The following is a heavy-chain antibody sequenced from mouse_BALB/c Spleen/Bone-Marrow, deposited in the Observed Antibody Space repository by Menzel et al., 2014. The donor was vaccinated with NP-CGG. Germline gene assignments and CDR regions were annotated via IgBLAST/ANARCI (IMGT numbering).Heavy chain of an antibody. CDR2: IDPANGYT. CDR3: ASSGTGGYFDC. J-gene: IGHJ2*01. V-gene: IGHV14-3*02. Sequence: EVQLQQSGAELVKPGASVRLSCTASGFNIKDIYMHWMKQRPEQGLEWIGRIDPANGYTKFDPKFQDKATITADTSSNTANLQLGSLTSEDTAVYYCASSGTGGYFDCWGQGTTLTVSS. CDR1: GFNIKDIY. D-gene: IGHD3-3*01.